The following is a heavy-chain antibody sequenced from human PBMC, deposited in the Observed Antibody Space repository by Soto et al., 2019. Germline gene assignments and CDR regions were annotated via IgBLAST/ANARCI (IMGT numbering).Heavy chain of an antibody. V-gene: IGHV4-34*01. CDR2: INHSGST. CDR1: GGSFSGYY. CDR3: AILGGYYGSGVR. J-gene: IGHJ4*02. D-gene: IGHD3-10*01. Sequence: QVQLQQWGAGLLKPSETLSLTCAVYGGSFSGYYWSWIRQPPGKGLEWIGEINHSGSTNYNPSLKSRVTISVDTSKNQFSLKLSSVTAADTAVYYCAILGGYYGSGVRWGQGTLVTVSS.